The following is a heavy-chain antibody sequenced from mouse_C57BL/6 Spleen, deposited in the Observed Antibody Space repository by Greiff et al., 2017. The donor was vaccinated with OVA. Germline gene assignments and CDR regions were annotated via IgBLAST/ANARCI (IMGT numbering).Heavy chain of an antibody. CDR2: ISYDGSN. CDR3: ARAPIYYGSPWFAY. V-gene: IGHV3-6*01. J-gene: IGHJ3*01. CDR1: GYSITSGYY. Sequence: EVQLQQSGPGLVKPSQSLSLTCSVTGYSITSGYYWNWIRQFPGNKLEWMGYISYDGSNNYNPSLKNRISITRDTSKNQFFLKLNSVTTEDTATYYCARAPIYYGSPWFAYWGQGTLVTVSA. D-gene: IGHD1-1*01.